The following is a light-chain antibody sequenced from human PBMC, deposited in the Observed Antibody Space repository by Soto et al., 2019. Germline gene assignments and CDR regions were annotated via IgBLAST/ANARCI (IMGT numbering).Light chain of an antibody. CDR3: SSFTSTSTRL. Sequence: QSALTQHASVSGSPGQSITISCTGTSSDIGSYDYVSWYQQHPGKAPNLIIYEVTDRPSGVSNRFSGSKSGNTASLTISGLQAEDEADYYCSSFTSTSTRLFGSGTKLTVL. J-gene: IGLJ1*01. CDR2: EVT. CDR1: SSDIGSYDY. V-gene: IGLV2-14*01.